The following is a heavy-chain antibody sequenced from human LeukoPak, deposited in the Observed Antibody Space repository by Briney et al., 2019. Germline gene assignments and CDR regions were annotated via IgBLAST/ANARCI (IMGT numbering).Heavy chain of an antibody. CDR3: ARDWSAAGWFDP. CDR2: IYYSGST. V-gene: IGHV4-59*01. J-gene: IGHJ5*02. Sequence: PSETLSLTCTVSGGSISSYYWSWIRQPPGKGLEWIGYIYYSGSTNYNPSLKSRVTISVDTSKNQFSLKLSSVTAADTAVYCCARDWSAAGWFDPWGQGTLVTVSS. CDR1: GGSISSYY. D-gene: IGHD6-13*01.